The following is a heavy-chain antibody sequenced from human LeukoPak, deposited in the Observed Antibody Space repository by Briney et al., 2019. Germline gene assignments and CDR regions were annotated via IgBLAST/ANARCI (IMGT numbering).Heavy chain of an antibody. D-gene: IGHD5-18*01. Sequence: ASVKVSCKVSGHTLTELSLHWVRQTPGKGLEWMGGFDPEDGETIYAQKFQGRVTMTEDTYTDTAYMELSSLRSEDTAVYYCATWIQLTDAFHIWGQGTLVRVSS. CDR2: FDPEDGET. J-gene: IGHJ3*02. V-gene: IGHV1-24*01. CDR1: GHTLTELS. CDR3: ATWIQLTDAFHI.